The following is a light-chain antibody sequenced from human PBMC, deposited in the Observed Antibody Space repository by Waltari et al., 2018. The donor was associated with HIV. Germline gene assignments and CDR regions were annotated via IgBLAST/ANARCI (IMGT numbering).Light chain of an antibody. CDR1: NIGSKS. J-gene: IGLJ2*01. CDR2: DDS. Sequence: SYVLTQPPSVSVAPGQTARITCGGNNIGSKSVHWYQQKPGQAPVLVVYDDSDRTSGFPGRFSGSNSGNTATLTISRVEAGDEADYYCQVWDSSSDHPNVVFGGGTKLTVL. CDR3: QVWDSSSDHPNVV. V-gene: IGLV3-21*02.